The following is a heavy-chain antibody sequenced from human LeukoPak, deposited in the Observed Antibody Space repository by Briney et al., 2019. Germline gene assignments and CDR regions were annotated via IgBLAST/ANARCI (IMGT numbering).Heavy chain of an antibody. CDR2: ISGSGGST. J-gene: IGHJ4*02. Sequence: PGGTLRLSCAASGVTFSSYGMNWVRQPPGKGLQWVSAISGSGGSTYYADSVKGRFTISRDNSKNTLHLQMNSLRAEDTAVYYCAREHYNLLTGRGGNFDYWGQGTLVTVSS. D-gene: IGHD3-9*01. CDR3: AREHYNLLTGRGGNFDY. CDR1: GVTFSSYG. V-gene: IGHV3-23*01.